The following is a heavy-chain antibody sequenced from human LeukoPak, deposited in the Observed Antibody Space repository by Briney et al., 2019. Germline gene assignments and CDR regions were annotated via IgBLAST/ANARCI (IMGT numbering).Heavy chain of an antibody. V-gene: IGHV4-59*11. J-gene: IGHJ4*02. CDR3: AKEVTRDPYYFDY. D-gene: IGHD4-11*01. CDR1: GDSISRHY. Sequence: SETLSLTCTVSGDSISRHYWSWIRQPLGKGLEWIGYIYYSGITNYDPSLKSRVTISVDTSKNQFSLKLSSVTAADTAVYYCAKEVTRDPYYFDYWGQGTLVTVSS. CDR2: IYYSGIT.